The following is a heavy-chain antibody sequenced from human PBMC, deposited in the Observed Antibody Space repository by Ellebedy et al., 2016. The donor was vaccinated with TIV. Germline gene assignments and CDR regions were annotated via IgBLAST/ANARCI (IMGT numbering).Heavy chain of an antibody. CDR3: ARDGYDNGDYGGLGVFDI. CDR2: ISSDSGFT. V-gene: IGHV3-11*06. CDR1: GFTFNDYY. D-gene: IGHD4-17*01. Sequence: GESLKISCAASGFTFNDYYMSWIRQAPGKGLEWVSYISSDSGFTNNADSVKGRFIISRDNAKNSLYLQMNSLRAEDTAVYYCARDGYDNGDYGGLGVFDIWGQGTMVTVSS. J-gene: IGHJ3*02.